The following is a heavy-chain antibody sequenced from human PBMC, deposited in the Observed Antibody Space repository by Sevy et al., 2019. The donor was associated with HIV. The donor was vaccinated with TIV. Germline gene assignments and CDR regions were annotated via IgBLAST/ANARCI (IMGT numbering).Heavy chain of an antibody. D-gene: IGHD6-13*01. CDR3: ARDRTIAAADYYFDY. CDR1: GLTFNRYP. J-gene: IGHJ4*02. CDR2: ISNDGRDK. Sequence: GGSLRLSCAASGLTFNRYPMHWVRQAPGKGLEWVAVISNDGRDKHYADSVKGRFTVSRDNSNNTLYLQMNSLRAEDTAVYYCARDRTIAAADYYFDYWGQGTLVTVSS. V-gene: IGHV3-30*04.